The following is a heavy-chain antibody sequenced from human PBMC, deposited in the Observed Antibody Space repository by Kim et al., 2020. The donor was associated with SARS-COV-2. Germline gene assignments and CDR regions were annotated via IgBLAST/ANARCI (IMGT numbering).Heavy chain of an antibody. D-gene: IGHD3-3*01. CDR1: GFTFSSYW. J-gene: IGHJ3*02. Sequence: GGSLRLSCAASGFTFSSYWMSWVRQAPGKGLEWVANIKQDGSEKYYVDSVKGRFTISRDNAKNSLYLQMNSLRAEDTAVYYCARDVGFWSGFLAGDAFDIWGQGTMVTVSS. V-gene: IGHV3-7*01. CDR2: IKQDGSEK. CDR3: ARDVGFWSGFLAGDAFDI.